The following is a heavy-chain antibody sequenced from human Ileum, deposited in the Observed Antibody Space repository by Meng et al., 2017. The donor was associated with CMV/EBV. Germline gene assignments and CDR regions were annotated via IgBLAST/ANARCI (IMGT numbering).Heavy chain of an antibody. J-gene: IGHJ2*01. CDR2: ISHSGIT. CDR1: GGSFSDYY. CDR3: ARSRVYWYFDL. V-gene: IGHV4-34*01. Sequence: QERLQQGGAGRLKPPEPLSLTGAVYGGSFSDYYWSWIRQPPGKGLEWIGEISHSGITNYNPSLKSRVTISIDTSKKQFSLKLSSVTAADTAVYYCARSRVYWYFDLWGRGTLVTVPS.